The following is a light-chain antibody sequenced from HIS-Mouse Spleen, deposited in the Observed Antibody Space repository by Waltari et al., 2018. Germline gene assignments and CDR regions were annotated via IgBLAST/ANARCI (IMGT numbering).Light chain of an antibody. CDR1: NIGSKS. CDR3: QVWDSSSDHVV. V-gene: IGLV3-21*03. J-gene: IGLJ2*01. Sequence: SYVLTQPPSVSVAPGKTARITCGGNNIGSKSVHWYQQKPGPAPVLVVYDESDRPSGIPERFSGSNSGNTATLTISRVEAGDEADYYCQVWDSSSDHVVFGGGTKLTVL. CDR2: DES.